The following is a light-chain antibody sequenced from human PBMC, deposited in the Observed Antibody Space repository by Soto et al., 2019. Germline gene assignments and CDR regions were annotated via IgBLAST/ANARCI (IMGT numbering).Light chain of an antibody. CDR3: QQYSSYSAYT. J-gene: IGKJ2*01. Sequence: DIQMTQSPSTLSASVGDRVTMTCRASQSISSWLAWHQQKAGKAPKLLIYKASSLESGVPSRFSGSGSGTEFTLTISSLQPDDFANYHCQQYSSYSAYTFGQGTQVDIX. CDR2: KAS. V-gene: IGKV1-5*03. CDR1: QSISSW.